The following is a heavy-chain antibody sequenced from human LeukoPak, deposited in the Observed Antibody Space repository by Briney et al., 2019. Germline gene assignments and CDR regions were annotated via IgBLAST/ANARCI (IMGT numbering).Heavy chain of an antibody. Sequence: GRSLRLSCAASGFTFSSYAMHWVRQAPGKGLEWVAVISYDGSNKYYADSVKGRFTISRDNSKNTLYLQMNSLRAEDTAVYFCSMGWYIDYWGQGTLVTVSS. D-gene: IGHD6-19*01. J-gene: IGHJ4*02. V-gene: IGHV3-30-3*01. CDR2: ISYDGSNK. CDR3: SMGWYIDY. CDR1: GFTFSSYA.